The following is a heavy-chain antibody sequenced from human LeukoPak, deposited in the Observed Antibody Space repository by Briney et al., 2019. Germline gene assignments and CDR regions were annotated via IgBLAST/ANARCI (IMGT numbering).Heavy chain of an antibody. D-gene: IGHD6-13*01. V-gene: IGHV1-46*01. CDR1: GNTFSRYY. CDR3: ARRIAAAGPLDP. Sequence: ASVKVSCKASGNTFSRYYFHWVRQAPGQGLDWMGIITPTTGGANYAQKFQGRVAMTRDTSTSTVYMELRSLRSDDTAVYYCARRIAAAGPLDPWGQGTLVTVSS. J-gene: IGHJ5*02. CDR2: ITPTTGGA.